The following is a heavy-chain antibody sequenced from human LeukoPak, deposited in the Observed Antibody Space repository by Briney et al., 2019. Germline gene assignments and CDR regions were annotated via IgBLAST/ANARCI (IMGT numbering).Heavy chain of an antibody. CDR1: GFTLSSSG. Sequence: PGRSLRLSSAASGFTLSSSGMLRVGQAPGKGLEWVAIIWYDGTNKYYADSVKGRFTISRDNSKNTLYLQMNSLRAEDTAVYYCAGSKGCRLNAFDNWGQGTMVTVSS. V-gene: IGHV3-33*01. J-gene: IGHJ3*02. D-gene: IGHD2-15*01. CDR2: IWYDGTNK. CDR3: AGSKGCRLNAFDN.